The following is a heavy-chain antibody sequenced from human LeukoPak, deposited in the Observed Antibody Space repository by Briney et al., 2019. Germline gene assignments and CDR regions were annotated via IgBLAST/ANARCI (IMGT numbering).Heavy chain of an antibody. CDR2: IYYTRST. D-gene: IGHD3-22*01. V-gene: IGHV4-39*01. CDR1: GGSIGGNSY. J-gene: IGHJ2*01. Sequence: SETLSLTCTVSGGSIGGNSYWSWIRQPPGKGLEWIGSIYYTRSTYYNPSLKSRVTISVDTSKNQFSLKLTSVTAADTAVYYCARGVTMIVVVIHDWYFDLWGRGTLVTVSS. CDR3: ARGVTMIVVVIHDWYFDL.